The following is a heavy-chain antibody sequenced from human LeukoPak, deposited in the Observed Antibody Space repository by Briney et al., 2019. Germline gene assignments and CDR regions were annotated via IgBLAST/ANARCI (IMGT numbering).Heavy chain of an antibody. CDR3: ARETIFGVVILRYYYYGMDV. CDR2: IIPILGIA. V-gene: IGHV1-69*04. J-gene: IGHJ6*02. CDR1: GYTFTSYG. D-gene: IGHD3-3*01. Sequence: SVKVSCKASGYTFTSYGISWVRQAPGQGLEWVGRIIPILGIANYAQKFQGRVTITADKSTSTAYMELSSLRSEDTAVYYCARETIFGVVILRYYYYGMDVWGQGTTVTVSS.